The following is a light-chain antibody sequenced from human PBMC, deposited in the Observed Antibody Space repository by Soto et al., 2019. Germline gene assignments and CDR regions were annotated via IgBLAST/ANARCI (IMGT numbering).Light chain of an antibody. CDR3: QVWDSVTDPNYV. CDR2: DDR. V-gene: IGLV3-21*02. Sequence: SYELTQPPSVSVAPGQSARITCGGDNIGRKSVHWYQQKPGQAPVLVVFDDRDRPSGIPERFSGSNSENTATLTISRAEAGDEADYYCQVWDSVTDPNYVFGPGTKVTVL. CDR1: NIGRKS. J-gene: IGLJ1*01.